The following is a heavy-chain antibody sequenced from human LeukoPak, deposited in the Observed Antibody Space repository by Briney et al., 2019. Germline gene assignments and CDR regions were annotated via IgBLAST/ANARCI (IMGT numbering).Heavy chain of an antibody. CDR2: IYSGGST. J-gene: IGHJ4*02. CDR3: ARAAPSGQQLVFDY. V-gene: IGHV3-53*01. D-gene: IGHD6-13*01. Sequence: GSLRLSWAASGFTLSSNYISWVRQAPGKGLGWVSVIYSGGSTYYADSVKGRFTISRDNSKNTLYLQMDSLRAEDTAVYYCARAAPSGQQLVFDYWGQGTLVTVSS. CDR1: GFTLSSNY.